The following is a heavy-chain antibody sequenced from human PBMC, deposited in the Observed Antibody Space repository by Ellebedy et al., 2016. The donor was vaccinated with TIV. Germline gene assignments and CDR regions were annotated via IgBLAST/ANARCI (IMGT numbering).Heavy chain of an antibody. J-gene: IGHJ4*02. D-gene: IGHD1-26*01. V-gene: IGHV3-7*01. Sequence: GGSLRLXXVASGFTFSSYWMQWVRQAPGKGLEWVANIKQDGSAKYYVDSVKGRFTISRDNAKNSVYLQMNNLRAEDTAVYYCARDPGELLPGLADYWGQGTLVTVSS. CDR2: IKQDGSAK. CDR3: ARDPGELLPGLADY. CDR1: GFTFSSYW.